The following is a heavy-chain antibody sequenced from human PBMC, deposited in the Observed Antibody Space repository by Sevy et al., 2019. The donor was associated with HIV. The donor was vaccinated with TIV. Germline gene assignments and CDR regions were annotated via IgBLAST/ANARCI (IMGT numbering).Heavy chain of an antibody. J-gene: IGHJ4*02. CDR3: ARSVWVVAARHEYYFDY. CDR1: GFTFGDSY. D-gene: IGHD2-15*01. Sequence: GGSRRLSCAASGFTFGDSYMSWIRQAPGKGLEWVAYISSSVSTIYYAASVKGRFTISRDNAKNSLYLQMNSLRAEDTAVYYCARSVWVVAARHEYYFDYWGQGTLVTVSS. CDR2: ISSSVSTI. V-gene: IGHV3-11*01.